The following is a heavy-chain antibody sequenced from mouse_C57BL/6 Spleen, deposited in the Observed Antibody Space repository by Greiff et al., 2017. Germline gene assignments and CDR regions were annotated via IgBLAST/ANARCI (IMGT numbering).Heavy chain of an antibody. V-gene: IGHV1-55*01. CDR3: ARSDYDCYGAMYY. D-gene: IGHD2-3*01. J-gene: IGHJ4*01. CDR2: IYPGSGST. Sequence: VQLQQPGAELVKPGASVKMSCKASGYTFTSYWITWVKQRPGQGLEWIGDIYPGSGSTNSNEKFKSKATLTVDTSSSTAYMQLSSLTSEDSAVYYCARSDYDCYGAMYYWGQGTSVTVSS. CDR1: GYTFTSYW.